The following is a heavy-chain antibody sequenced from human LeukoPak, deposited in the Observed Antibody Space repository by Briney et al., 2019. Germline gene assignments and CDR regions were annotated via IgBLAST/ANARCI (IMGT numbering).Heavy chain of an antibody. Sequence: SWIRQPPGKGLEWVANIKEGGSEKYYVDSVKGRFTISRDNAKNSLYLQMNSLRAEDTAVYYCAIGWDTAMGKGFNYWGQGTLVTVSS. CDR3: AIGWDTAMGKGFNY. CDR2: IKEGGSEK. V-gene: IGHV3-7*01. J-gene: IGHJ4*02. D-gene: IGHD5-18*01.